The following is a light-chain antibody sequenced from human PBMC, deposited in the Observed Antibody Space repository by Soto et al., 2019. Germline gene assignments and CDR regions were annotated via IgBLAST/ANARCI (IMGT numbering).Light chain of an antibody. CDR2: AAS. V-gene: IGKV1-39*01. J-gene: IGKJ5*01. CDR1: QSISSY. CDR3: QQYNSYWIT. Sequence: DIQMTQSPSSLSASVGDRVTITCRASQSISSYLNWYQQKLGKAPKLLIYAASSLQSGVPSRFSGSGSGTDFTLTISSLQPDDFATYYCQQYNSYWITFGQGTRLEIK.